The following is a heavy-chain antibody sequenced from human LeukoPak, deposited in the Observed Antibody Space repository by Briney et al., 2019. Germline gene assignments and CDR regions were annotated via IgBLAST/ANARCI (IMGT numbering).Heavy chain of an antibody. Sequence: GGSLRLSCAASGFTFSSYSMNWVRQGPGKGLEWVSYISSSGSTIYYADSVKGRFTISRDNAKNSLYLQMNSLRAEDTAVYYCAGYSSGWFGAFDIWGQGTMVTVSS. CDR2: ISSSGSTI. CDR1: GFTFSSYS. J-gene: IGHJ3*02. CDR3: AGYSSGWFGAFDI. D-gene: IGHD6-19*01. V-gene: IGHV3-48*04.